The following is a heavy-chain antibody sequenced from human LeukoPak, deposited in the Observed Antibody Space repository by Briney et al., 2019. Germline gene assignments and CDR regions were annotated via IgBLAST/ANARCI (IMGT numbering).Heavy chain of an antibody. CDR1: GGSISSYY. D-gene: IGHD6-25*01. CDR2: IYYSGST. J-gene: IGHJ4*02. CDR3: ARDKSGYIGY. Sequence: SETLSLTCTVSGGSISSYYWSWIRQPPGKGLEWIGYIYYSGSTNYNPSLKSRVTISVDTSKNQFSLKLSSVTAADTAVYYCARDKSGYIGYWGQGALVAVSS. V-gene: IGHV4-59*01.